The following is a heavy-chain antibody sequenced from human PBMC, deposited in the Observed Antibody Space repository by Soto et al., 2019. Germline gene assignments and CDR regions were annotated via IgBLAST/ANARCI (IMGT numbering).Heavy chain of an antibody. CDR1: GDSVASTSAA. J-gene: IGHJ4*01. CDR3: ARGSYYSGWV. CDR2: TYYRSKWYS. Sequence: PTLSLSCAIPGDSVASTSAAWRWIRQSPSRGLEWLGRTYYRSKWYSDYAVSVKSRITITPDTSRNQFSLQLNSVTPEDTAVYYCARGSYYSGWVWGHGTLVTVSS. D-gene: IGHD6-19*01. V-gene: IGHV6-1*01.